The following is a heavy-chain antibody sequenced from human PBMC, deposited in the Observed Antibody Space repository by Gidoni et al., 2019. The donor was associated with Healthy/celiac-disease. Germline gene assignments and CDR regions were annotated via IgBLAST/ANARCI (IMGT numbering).Heavy chain of an antibody. CDR1: GGSISSGGYY. V-gene: IGHV4-31*03. Sequence: QVQLQESGPGLVKPSQTLSLPCTVSGGSISSGGYYWSWIRQHPGKGLEWIGYIYYSGSTYYNPSRKRRVTISVDTSKNQFSLKLSAVTAADTAVYYWARDRGGKGYSSSSSWFDPWGQGTLVTVSS. CDR3: ARDRGGKGYSSSSSWFDP. J-gene: IGHJ5*02. CDR2: IYYSGST. D-gene: IGHD6-6*01.